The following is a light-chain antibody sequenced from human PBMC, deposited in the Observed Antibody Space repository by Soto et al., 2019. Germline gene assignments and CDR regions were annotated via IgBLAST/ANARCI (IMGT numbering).Light chain of an antibody. CDR1: QDISIW. CDR2: AAS. V-gene: IGKV1D-12*01. Sequence: DIQITQSPSSVSASVGDRVTITCRASQDISIWLAWYQQKPGKAPKLLIYAASSLQSGVPSRFSGSGSGTDFSLTIRSLQPEDFATYYCQQPISFPITFGQGTRLEIK. J-gene: IGKJ5*01. CDR3: QQPISFPIT.